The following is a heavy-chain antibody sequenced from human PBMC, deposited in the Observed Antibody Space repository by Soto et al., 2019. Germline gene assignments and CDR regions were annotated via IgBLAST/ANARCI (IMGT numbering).Heavy chain of an antibody. CDR3: SRGGRIAFGRGVKLGLEV. J-gene: IGHJ6*02. CDR2: IYPGDSDT. Sequence: GESLKISCKGSGYSFTSYWIGWVRQMPGKGLEWMGIIYPGDSDTRYSPSFQGQVTISADKSISTAYLQWSSLKASATAMYYCSRGGRIAFGRGVKLGLEVLGQGTTVTVSS. D-gene: IGHD3-10*01. CDR1: GYSFTSYW. V-gene: IGHV5-51*01.